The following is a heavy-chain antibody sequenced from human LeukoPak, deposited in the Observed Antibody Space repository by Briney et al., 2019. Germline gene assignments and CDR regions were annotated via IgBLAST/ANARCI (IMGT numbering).Heavy chain of an antibody. CDR3: ARGARKDGYSFDY. V-gene: IGHV4-59*01. J-gene: IGHJ4*02. Sequence: SETLSLTCTVSGGSISSYYWSWIRQPPGKGLEWIGYIYYSGSNNYNPALKSRVTISVDTSKNQFFLKLSSVTAADTAGYYCARGARKDGYSFDYWGQGTLVTVSS. D-gene: IGHD5-24*01. CDR1: GGSISSYY. CDR2: IYYSGSN.